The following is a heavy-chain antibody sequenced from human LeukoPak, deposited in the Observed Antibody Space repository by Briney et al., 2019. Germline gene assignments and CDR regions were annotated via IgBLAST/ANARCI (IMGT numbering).Heavy chain of an antibody. CDR2: INTYNANT. V-gene: IGHV1-18*04. D-gene: IGHD4-17*01. J-gene: IGHJ2*01. CDR3: ATDRLSPYDNGDGVGRWDFGL. CDR1: GYSFSSYS. Sequence: ASVKVSCKASGYSFSSYSLNWVRQAPGQGLEWMGWINTYNANTNYAQKVQGRITLTRDTSTSTAYMELRSLRFDDTAVYYCATDRLSPYDNGDGVGRWDFGLWGRGTLVTVSP.